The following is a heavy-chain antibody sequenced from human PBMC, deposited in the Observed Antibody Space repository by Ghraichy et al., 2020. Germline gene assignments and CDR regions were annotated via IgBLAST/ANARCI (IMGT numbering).Heavy chain of an antibody. V-gene: IGHV3-23*01. CDR2: ISSSGGST. CDR3: ARRGVPAASYYFDY. D-gene: IGHD2-2*01. CDR1: GFSFSTYA. Sequence: GGSLRLSCAASGFSFSTYAMSWVRQAPGKGLEWVSLISSSGGSTYYADSVKGRFTISRDNSKNTLYLQMNILRAEDTALYYCARRGVPAASYYFDYWGQGTLVTVSS. J-gene: IGHJ4*02.